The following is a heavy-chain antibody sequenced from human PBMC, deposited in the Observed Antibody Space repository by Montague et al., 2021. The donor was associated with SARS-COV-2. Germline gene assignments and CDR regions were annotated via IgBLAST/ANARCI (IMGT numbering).Heavy chain of an antibody. J-gene: IGHJ4*02. V-gene: IGHV3-53*05. D-gene: IGHD3-22*01. CDR2: IYSSGSI. Sequence: SLRLSCAASGFTVSSNYMSWVRQAPGKGLEWVSIIYSSGSIYYAXSVKGQFTISRDNSKNTLYLQMNSLRPEDTAMYYCARGSYYYYSSGYSQFDYWGQGTLVTVSS. CDR1: GFTVSSNY. CDR3: ARGSYYYYSSGYSQFDY.